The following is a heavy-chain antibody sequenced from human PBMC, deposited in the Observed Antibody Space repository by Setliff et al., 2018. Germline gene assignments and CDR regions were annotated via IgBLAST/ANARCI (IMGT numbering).Heavy chain of an antibody. CDR3: ARPRSNYNRGAFSI. CDR2: VNPKNGGI. D-gene: IGHD3-10*01. V-gene: IGHV1-2*06. J-gene: IGHJ3*02. CDR1: GYSFIYYY. Sequence: ASVKVSCKASGYSFIYYYIHWVRQAPGQGPEWMGRVNPKNGGILYSQKFEGRVSMTGDRTISTVYMDLRSLTFDDTAVYYCARPRSNYNRGAFSIWGQGTMVTVSS.